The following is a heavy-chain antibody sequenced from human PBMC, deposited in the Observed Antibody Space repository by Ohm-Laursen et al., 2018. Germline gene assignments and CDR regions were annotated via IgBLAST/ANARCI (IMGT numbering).Heavy chain of an antibody. CDR1: GGSISSYY. D-gene: IGHD3-3*01. Sequence: PSDTLSLTCTVSGGSISSYYWSWIRQPPGKGLEWIGYIYYSGSTNYNPSLKSRVTISVDTSKNQFSLKLSSVTAADTAVYYCARQSYYDFWSGTYYGMDVWGQGTTVTVSS. J-gene: IGHJ6*02. V-gene: IGHV4-59*08. CDR2: IYYSGST. CDR3: ARQSYYDFWSGTYYGMDV.